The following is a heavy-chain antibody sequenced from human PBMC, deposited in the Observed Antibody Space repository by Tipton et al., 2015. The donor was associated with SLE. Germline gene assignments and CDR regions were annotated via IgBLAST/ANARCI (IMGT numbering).Heavy chain of an antibody. Sequence: SLRLSCAASGFTFSGSSMHWVRQAPGKGLEWVGRIRDRANDYATAYAASLKGRFTISRDDSKNTAYLQINSLQSEDTAVYYCTRPEYCYDSGEGDYWGQGTLVTVSS. V-gene: IGHV3-73*01. J-gene: IGHJ4*02. D-gene: IGHD3-10*01. CDR1: GFTFSGSS. CDR2: IRDRANDYAT. CDR3: TRPEYCYDSGEGDY.